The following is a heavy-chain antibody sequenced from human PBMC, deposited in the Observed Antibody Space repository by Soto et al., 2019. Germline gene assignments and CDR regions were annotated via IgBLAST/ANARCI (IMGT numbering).Heavy chain of an antibody. CDR1: GYTFTSYA. Sequence: ASVKVSCKASGYTFTSYAMHWVRQAPGQSLEWMGWINAGNGDTRYSEHFQGRVTITSDTSASTAYVELTGLRSEDTAIYYCTRDVLTDYSRYDYWGQGTLVTVSS. J-gene: IGHJ4*02. D-gene: IGHD3-9*01. CDR2: INAGNGDT. V-gene: IGHV1-3*01. CDR3: TRDVLTDYSRYDY.